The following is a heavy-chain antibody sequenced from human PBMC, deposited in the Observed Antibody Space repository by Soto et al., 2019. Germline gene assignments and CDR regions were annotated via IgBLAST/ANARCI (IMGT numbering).Heavy chain of an antibody. D-gene: IGHD3-9*01. CDR1: GGSISSYY. CDR2: IYYSGST. Sequence: SETLSLTCTFSGGSISSYYWSWIRQPPGKGLEWIGYIYYSGSTNYNPSLKSRVTISVDTSKNQFSLKLSSVTAADTAVYYCAGKTGLYYYYGMDVWGQGTTVTVSS. CDR3: AGKTGLYYYYGMDV. V-gene: IGHV4-59*01. J-gene: IGHJ6*02.